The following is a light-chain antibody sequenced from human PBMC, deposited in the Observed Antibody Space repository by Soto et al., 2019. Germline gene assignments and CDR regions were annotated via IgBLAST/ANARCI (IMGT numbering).Light chain of an antibody. Sequence: EIVLTXFPGTLSLSPGESATLSCRASQSVSSSYLAWYQQKPGQAPRVLIYGASSRASGIPDRFSGSGSGTDFTLTISRLEPEDFAVYYCQQCGSSPLTFGGGTRVEIK. CDR2: GAS. J-gene: IGKJ4*01. CDR1: QSVSSSY. V-gene: IGKV3-20*01. CDR3: QQCGSSPLT.